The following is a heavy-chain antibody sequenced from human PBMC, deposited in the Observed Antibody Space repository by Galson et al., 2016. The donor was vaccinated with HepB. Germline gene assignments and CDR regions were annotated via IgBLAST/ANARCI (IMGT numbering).Heavy chain of an antibody. J-gene: IGHJ4*02. V-gene: IGHV3-21*01. Sequence: SLRLSCAASGFTFSSYTLNWVRQAPGRGLEWVSSISSSSSYIYYADSVKGRFTMSRDNAKNSLYLQMNSLRAEDTAVYYCARDHAYYFDYWGQGTLVTVSS. CDR2: ISSSSSYI. CDR3: ARDHAYYFDY. CDR1: GFTFSSYT.